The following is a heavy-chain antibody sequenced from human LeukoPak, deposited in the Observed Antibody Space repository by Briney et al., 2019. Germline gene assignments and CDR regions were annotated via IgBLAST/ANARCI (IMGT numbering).Heavy chain of an antibody. CDR1: GYTFTSYA. V-gene: IGHV1-3*01. CDR2: INAGNGNT. D-gene: IGHD4-11*01. CDR3: ARSLTTAPLNWFDP. Sequence: ASVKVSCKASGYTFTSYAMHWVRQAPGQRLEWMGWINAGNGNTKYSQKFQGRVTITRDTSASTAYMELSSLRSEDTAAYYCARSLTTAPLNWFDPWGQGTLVTVSS. J-gene: IGHJ5*02.